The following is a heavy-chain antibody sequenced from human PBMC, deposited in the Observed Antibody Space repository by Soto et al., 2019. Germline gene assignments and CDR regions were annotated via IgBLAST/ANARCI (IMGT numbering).Heavy chain of an antibody. CDR1: GGSISSNY. CDR3: ARYRREAVAGYTLDN. V-gene: IGHV4-59*01. J-gene: IGHJ4*02. Sequence: NPSETLSLTCTVSGGSISSNYWTWIRQPPGKGLEWIGYVYNSGSTNYNPSLKSQVTISEDTSKSQFSLKVNSMTAADTAVYYCARYRREAVAGYTLDNWGQGILVTVSS. CDR2: VYNSGST. D-gene: IGHD6-13*01.